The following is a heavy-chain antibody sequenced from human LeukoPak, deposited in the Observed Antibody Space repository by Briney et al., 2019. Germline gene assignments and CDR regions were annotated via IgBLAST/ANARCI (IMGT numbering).Heavy chain of an antibody. J-gene: IGHJ6*02. CDR2: ISAYHDNT. CDR1: GYTFTSYG. CDR3: ARDPLYCSSTSCYVGMGYYYYYGMDV. Sequence: GASVKVSCKASGYTFTSYGIIWVRQAPGQGREWMGWISAYHDNTNYAQKLQGRVTMTTDTSTSTAYMELMSLRSDDPAVYSCARDPLYCSSTSCYVGMGYYYYYGMDVWGQGTAVTVSS. V-gene: IGHV1-18*01. D-gene: IGHD2-2*01.